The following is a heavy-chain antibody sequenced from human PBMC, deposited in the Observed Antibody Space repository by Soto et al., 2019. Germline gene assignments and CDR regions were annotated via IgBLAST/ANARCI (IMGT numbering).Heavy chain of an antibody. V-gene: IGHV3-30-3*01. Sequence: PGGSLRLSCASSGFTFSSYAMHWVRQAPGKGLEWVALISYDGSNKLYADSVKGRFTSSRDNSKNTRYLQMNRLRAEDTAVYYCARSIHHTVTSPLDCWGQGSLVTVSS. D-gene: IGHD4-4*01. CDR1: GFTFSSYA. CDR3: ARSIHHTVTSPLDC. J-gene: IGHJ4*02. CDR2: ISYDGSNK.